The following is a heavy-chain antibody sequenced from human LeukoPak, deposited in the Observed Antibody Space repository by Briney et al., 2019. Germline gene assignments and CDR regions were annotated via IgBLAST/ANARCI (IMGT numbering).Heavy chain of an antibody. Sequence: PGGSLRLSCAASGFTFSSYWMHWVRQAPGKGLVWVSRINSDGSSTSYADSVKGRFTISRDNAKNTLYLQMNSLRAGDTAVYYCARGGNYGDHNSYYYYYGMDVWGQGTTVTVSS. J-gene: IGHJ6*02. D-gene: IGHD4-17*01. V-gene: IGHV3-74*01. CDR1: GFTFSSYW. CDR2: INSDGSST. CDR3: ARGGNYGDHNSYYYYYGMDV.